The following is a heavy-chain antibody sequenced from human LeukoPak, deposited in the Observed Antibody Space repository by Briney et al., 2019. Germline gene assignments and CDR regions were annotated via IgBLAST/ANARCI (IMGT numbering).Heavy chain of an antibody. J-gene: IGHJ4*02. CDR2: ISSSGGST. Sequence: GGSLTLSCAASGFTFSSYAMSWVRQAPGKGLEWVSAISSSGGSTYYADSVKGRFTISRDNSKNTLYLQMNSLRAEDTAVYYCAKDQIVVVSKFDYWGQGTLVTVSS. D-gene: IGHD3-22*01. V-gene: IGHV3-23*01. CDR3: AKDQIVVVSKFDY. CDR1: GFTFSSYA.